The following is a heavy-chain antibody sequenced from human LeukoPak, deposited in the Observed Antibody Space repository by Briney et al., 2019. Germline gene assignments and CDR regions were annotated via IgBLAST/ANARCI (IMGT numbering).Heavy chain of an antibody. Sequence: ASVKVSCKASGYTFTSYGISWVRQAPGKGLEWMGTFDPEDGERLYAQKFQGRLTMTDDTSTDTAYMELSSLRSEDTAVYYCATVYSYDSSAYYRLDYWGQGTLVTVSS. CDR2: FDPEDGER. CDR3: ATVYSYDSSAYYRLDY. CDR1: GYTFTSYG. D-gene: IGHD3-22*01. V-gene: IGHV1-24*01. J-gene: IGHJ4*02.